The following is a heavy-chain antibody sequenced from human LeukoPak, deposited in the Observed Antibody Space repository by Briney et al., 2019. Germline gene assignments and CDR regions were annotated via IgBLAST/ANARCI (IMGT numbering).Heavy chain of an antibody. D-gene: IGHD3-10*01. V-gene: IGHV4-59*01. CDR2: IYYSGST. CDR1: GGSISSYY. Sequence: SEALSLTCTVSGGSISSYYWSWIRQPPGRGLEWIGYIYYSGSTNYNPSLKSRVTISVDTSKNQFSLKLSSVTAADTAVYYCARYGSGQDYFDYWGQGTLVTVSS. CDR3: ARYGSGQDYFDY. J-gene: IGHJ4*02.